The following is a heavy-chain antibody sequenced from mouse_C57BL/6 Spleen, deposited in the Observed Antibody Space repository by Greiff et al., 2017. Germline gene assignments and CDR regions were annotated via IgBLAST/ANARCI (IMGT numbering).Heavy chain of an antibody. J-gene: IGHJ4*01. CDR2: IYPRDGST. Sequence: QVQLQQSGPELVKPGASVKLSCKASGYTFTSYDINWVKQRPGQGLEWIGWIYPRDGSTKYNEKFEGKATLTVDTSSSTAYMELHSLTSEDSAVYFCARDGSSYDYAMDYWGQGTSVTVSS. CDR1: GYTFTSYD. D-gene: IGHD1-1*01. V-gene: IGHV1-85*01. CDR3: ARDGSSYDYAMDY.